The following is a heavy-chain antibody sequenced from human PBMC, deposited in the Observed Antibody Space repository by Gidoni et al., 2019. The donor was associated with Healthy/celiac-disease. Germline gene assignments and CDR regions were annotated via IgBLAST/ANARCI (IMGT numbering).Heavy chain of an antibody. J-gene: IGHJ4*02. D-gene: IGHD4-17*01. CDR1: GFTLRSYA. V-gene: IGHV3-23*01. Sequence: EVELLEAGGGLVPHGGSLRLSCADSGFTLRSYAMRWVRQAPGKGLEWVSAISGSGGSTYYADSVKGRFTISRDNSKNTLYLQMNSLRAEDTAVYYCAKDPGIDGELFDYWGQGTLVTVSS. CDR3: AKDPGIDGELFDY. CDR2: ISGSGGST.